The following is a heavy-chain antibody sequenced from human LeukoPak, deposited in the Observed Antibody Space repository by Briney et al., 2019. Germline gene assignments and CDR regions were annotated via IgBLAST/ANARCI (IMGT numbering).Heavy chain of an antibody. J-gene: IGHJ4*02. CDR1: GYNFTNYW. CDR2: NNPSDSDT. CDR3: ARCANSFSAY. Sequence: GESLKISCKGSGYNFTNYWIAWVRQMPGKGLEWMGINNPSDSDTRYTPSFQGQVTISADKSISTAYLQWSSVKASDTAMYYCARCANSFSAYWGQGSLVTVSS. V-gene: IGHV5-51*01. D-gene: IGHD4/OR15-4a*01.